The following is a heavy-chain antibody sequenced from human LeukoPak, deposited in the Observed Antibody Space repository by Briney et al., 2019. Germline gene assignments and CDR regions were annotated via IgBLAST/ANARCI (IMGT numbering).Heavy chain of an antibody. V-gene: IGHV4-61*02. CDR2: IYTSGST. CDR3: ARDYCSSTSCYSLGWFDP. J-gene: IGHJ5*02. CDR1: GGSISSGSYY. Sequence: SQTLSLTCTVSGGSISSGSYYWSWIRQPAGKGLEWIGRIYTSGSTNYNPSLKSRVTISVDTSKNQFSLKLSSVTAADTAVYYCARDYCSSTSCYSLGWFDPWGQGTLSPSPQ. D-gene: IGHD2-2*02.